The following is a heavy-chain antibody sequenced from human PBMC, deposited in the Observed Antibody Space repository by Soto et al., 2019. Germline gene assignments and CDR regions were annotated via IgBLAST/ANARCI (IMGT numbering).Heavy chain of an antibody. CDR3: ARDTSHYFDH. CDR1: GYTFITYG. CDR2: ITPYDGKT. D-gene: IGHD2-2*01. V-gene: IGHV1-18*01. Sequence: ASVKVSCKASGYTFITYGVTWVRQAPGQGLEWMGWITPYDGKTHYAQKFQDRVTMTTDTAATTAYMELRSLTSDDSAMYFCARDTSHYFDHWGQGILVTVSS. J-gene: IGHJ4*02.